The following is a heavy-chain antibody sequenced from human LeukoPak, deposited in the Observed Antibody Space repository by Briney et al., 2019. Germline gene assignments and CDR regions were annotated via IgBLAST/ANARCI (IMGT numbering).Heavy chain of an antibody. Sequence: PSETLSLTCTVSGGSISSYYWSWIRQPPGKGLEWIGYIYYSGSTNYNPYLKSRVTISVDTSKNQFSLKLSPVTAADTAVYYCARQITMIVAAKRATIWNNWFDPWGQGTLVTVSS. D-gene: IGHD3-22*01. V-gene: IGHV4-59*08. CDR2: IYYSGST. CDR1: GGSISSYY. J-gene: IGHJ5*02. CDR3: ARQITMIVAAKRATIWNNWFDP.